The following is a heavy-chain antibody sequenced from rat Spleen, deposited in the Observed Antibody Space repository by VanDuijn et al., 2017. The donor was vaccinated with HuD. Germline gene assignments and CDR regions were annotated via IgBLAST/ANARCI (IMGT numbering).Heavy chain of an antibody. CDR1: GFSLISNG. V-gene: IGHV2S12*01. Sequence: QVQLKESGPGLVQPSQTLSLTCTVSGFSLISNGVSWVRQPPGKGLEWIAAISSGGSTYFNSVLKSRLSISRDTSKSQVFLKMNSLQTEDTATYFCAREGKLGVRGYYFDYWGQGVMVTVSS. CDR2: ISSGGST. CDR3: AREGKLGVRGYYFDY. J-gene: IGHJ2*01. D-gene: IGHD5-1*01.